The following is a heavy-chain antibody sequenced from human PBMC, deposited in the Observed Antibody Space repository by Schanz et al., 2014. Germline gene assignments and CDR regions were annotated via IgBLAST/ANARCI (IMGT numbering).Heavy chain of an antibody. Sequence: EVQLVESGGGLIQPGGSLRLSCAVSGFTVNTNYMSWVRQAPGKGLEWVSSISRSSSSIYYADSVKGRFTISRDNAKNSLYLQMHSLRAEDTAVYYCARGRSLGWCDYWGQGTLVTVSS. CDR1: GFTVNTNY. J-gene: IGHJ4*02. CDR2: ISRSSSSI. CDR3: ARGRSLGWCDY. D-gene: IGHD2-21*01. V-gene: IGHV3-21*02.